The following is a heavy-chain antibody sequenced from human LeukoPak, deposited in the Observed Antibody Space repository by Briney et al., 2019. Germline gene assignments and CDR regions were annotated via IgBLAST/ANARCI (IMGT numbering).Heavy chain of an antibody. D-gene: IGHD3-10*01. CDR1: GFTFSDYY. V-gene: IGHV3-11*01. CDR3: ARGSRRGVRGAVDY. Sequence: GGSLRLSCAASGFTFSDYYMSWIRQPPGKGLEWVSYISSSGSTIYYADSVKGRFTIFRDNAKNSLYLQMNSLRAEDTAVYYCARGSRRGVRGAVDYWGQGTLVTVSS. CDR2: ISSSGSTI. J-gene: IGHJ4*02.